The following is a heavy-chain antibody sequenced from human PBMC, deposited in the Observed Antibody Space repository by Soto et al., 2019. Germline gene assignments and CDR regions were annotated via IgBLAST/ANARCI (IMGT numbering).Heavy chain of an antibody. J-gene: IGHJ4*02. CDR2: IKRKTDGGTT. V-gene: IGHV3-15*07. CDR1: GFTFSNAW. CDR3: TTEPDDGDCAVDY. D-gene: IGHD4-17*01. Sequence: EVQLVESGGGLVKPGGSLRLSCAASGFTFSNAWMNWVRQAPGKGLEWVGRIKRKTDGGTTDYAAPVKGRFTNSRDDSQNPLYLQMNSLKTEDTAVYYCTTEPDDGDCAVDYWGQGTLVTVSS.